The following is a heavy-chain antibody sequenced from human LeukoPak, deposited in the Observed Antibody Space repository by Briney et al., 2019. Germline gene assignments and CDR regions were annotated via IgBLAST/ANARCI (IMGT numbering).Heavy chain of an antibody. CDR1: GGSISSSSYY. CDR3: AMTTVTYEPTFDY. Sequence: SSETLSLTCTVSGGSISSSSYYWGWIRQPPGKGLEWIGSIYYSGSTYYNPSLKSRVTISVDTSKNQFSLKLSSVTAADTAVYYCAMTTVTYEPTFDYWGQGTLVTVSS. CDR2: IYYSGST. D-gene: IGHD4-17*01. J-gene: IGHJ4*02. V-gene: IGHV4-39*01.